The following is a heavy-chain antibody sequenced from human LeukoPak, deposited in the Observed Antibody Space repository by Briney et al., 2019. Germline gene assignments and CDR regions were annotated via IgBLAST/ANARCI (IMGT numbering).Heavy chain of an antibody. CDR1: GFTVSNNY. D-gene: IGHD4-11*01. J-gene: IGHJ6*02. CDR2: MSYDGFNQ. CDR3: ARDWSSKFPYYYGMDV. V-gene: IGHV3-30-3*01. Sequence: GGSLRLSCAASGFTVSNNYMNWVRQAPGKGLEWVAVMSYDGFNQYYADSVKGRFTISRDNSKNSLYLQMNSLRAEDTAVYYCARDWSSKFPYYYGMDVWGQGTTVTVSS.